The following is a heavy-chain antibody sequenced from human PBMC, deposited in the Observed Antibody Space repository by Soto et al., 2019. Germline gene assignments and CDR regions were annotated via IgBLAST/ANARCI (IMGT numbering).Heavy chain of an antibody. Sequence: GASVKGSRKAFGGTLSSYAISWGRQAPGQRVEWMGGIIPIFGTANYAQKFQGRVTITADESTSTAYMELSSLRSEDTAVYYCATPRKYYYDSSAPWHFDYWGQGTLVTVSS. D-gene: IGHD3-22*01. CDR1: GGTLSSYA. CDR2: IIPIFGTA. V-gene: IGHV1-69*13. J-gene: IGHJ4*02. CDR3: ATPRKYYYDSSAPWHFDY.